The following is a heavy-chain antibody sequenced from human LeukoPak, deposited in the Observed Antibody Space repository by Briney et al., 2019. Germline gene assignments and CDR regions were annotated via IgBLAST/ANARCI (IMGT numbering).Heavy chain of an antibody. CDR3: ASPSCSGGSCYSGIDY. Sequence: GGSLRLSCAASGFTFSNYWMHWVRQAPGKGLVWVSRINSDGSDTTYADSVKGRFTISRDNAKTTLYLQMSSLRAEDTAVYYCASPSCSGGSCYSGIDYWGQGTLVTVSS. V-gene: IGHV3-74*01. D-gene: IGHD2-15*01. CDR1: GFTFSNYW. J-gene: IGHJ4*02. CDR2: INSDGSDT.